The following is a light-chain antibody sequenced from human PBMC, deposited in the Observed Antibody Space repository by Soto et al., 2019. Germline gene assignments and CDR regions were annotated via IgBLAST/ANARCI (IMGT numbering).Light chain of an antibody. CDR3: QQYYSTPLT. V-gene: IGKV4-1*01. CDR2: WAS. J-gene: IGKJ4*01. CDR1: QSVLYSSNNKKY. Sequence: DIVMTQSPDSLAVSLGERATINCKSSQSVLYSSNNKKYLAWYQQKPGQPPKLLIYWASTRESGVPDRFSGSGSGTDFTLTISSLQAEDVAVYYCQQYYSTPLTFGGGTQVEIK.